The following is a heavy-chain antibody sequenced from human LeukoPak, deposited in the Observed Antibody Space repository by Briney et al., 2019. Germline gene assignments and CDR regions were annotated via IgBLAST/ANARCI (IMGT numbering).Heavy chain of an antibody. CDR1: GGSFSGYY. Sequence: SETLSLTCAVYGGSFSGYYWSWIRQPPGKGLEWIGEINHSGSTNYNPSLKSRVTISVDTSENQFSLKLSSVTAADTAVYYCARGYFTYSIYNWFDPWGQGTLVTVSS. CDR3: ARGYFTYSIYNWFDP. CDR2: INHSGST. J-gene: IGHJ5*02. D-gene: IGHD6-13*01. V-gene: IGHV4-34*01.